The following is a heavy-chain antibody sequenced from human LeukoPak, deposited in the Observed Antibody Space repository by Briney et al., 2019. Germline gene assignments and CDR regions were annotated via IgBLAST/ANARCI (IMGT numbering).Heavy chain of an antibody. CDR2: IYHSGST. V-gene: IGHV4-59*01. D-gene: IGHD6-13*01. CDR1: VDSISSYY. J-gene: IGHJ4*02. CDR3: STGYSSTWYYFDY. Sequence: SETLSLTCTGSVDSISSYYWSWIRQPPEKGLEWIGYIYHSGSTNYNPSLKSRVTISADTSNDQFSLKLASVTTADTAVYYCSTGYSSTWYYFDYWGQGNLVTVSS.